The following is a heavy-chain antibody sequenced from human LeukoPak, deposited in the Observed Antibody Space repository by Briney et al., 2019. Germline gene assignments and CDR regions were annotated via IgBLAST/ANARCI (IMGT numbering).Heavy chain of an antibody. CDR3: TTDPDLSAVAGIG. Sequence: PGGSLRLSCAASGFTFSNAWMSWVRQAPGKGLEWVGRIKSKTDGGTTDYAAPVKGRFTISGDDSKNTLYLQMNSLKTEDTAVYYCTTDPDLSAVAGIGWGQGTLVTVSS. J-gene: IGHJ4*02. CDR2: IKSKTDGGTT. D-gene: IGHD6-19*01. CDR1: GFTFSNAW. V-gene: IGHV3-15*01.